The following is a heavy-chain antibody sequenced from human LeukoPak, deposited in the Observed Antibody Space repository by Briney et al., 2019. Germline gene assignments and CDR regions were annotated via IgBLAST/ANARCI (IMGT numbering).Heavy chain of an antibody. V-gene: IGHV3-23*01. J-gene: IGHJ4*02. CDR1: GFTFSSYW. CDR2: IGGSGDRT. D-gene: IGHD1-26*01. Sequence: GGSLRLSCAAPGFTFSSYWMSWVRQAPGKGLEWVSAIGGSGDRTYYAESVKGRFTVSRDNAKNSLYLQMNSLRAEDTAVYYCAREGLSGSYLEYWGQGTLVTVSS. CDR3: AREGLSGSYLEY.